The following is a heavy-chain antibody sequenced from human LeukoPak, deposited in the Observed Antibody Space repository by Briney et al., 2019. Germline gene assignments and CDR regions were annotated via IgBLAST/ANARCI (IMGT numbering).Heavy chain of an antibody. Sequence: GGSLRLSYAASGFTFDDYAIHWVRQAPGKGLEWVSLISGDGGITYYADSVQGRFSISRDNSKNSLYLEMNSLRAEDPALYYCTKEEAGSGSFDYWGQGTLVTVFS. CDR1: GFTFDDYA. J-gene: IGHJ4*02. V-gene: IGHV3-43*02. D-gene: IGHD3-22*01. CDR2: ISGDGGIT. CDR3: TKEEAGSGSFDY.